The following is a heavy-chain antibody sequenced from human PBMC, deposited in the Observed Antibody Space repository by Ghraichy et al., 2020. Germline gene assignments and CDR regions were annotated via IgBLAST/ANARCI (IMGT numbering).Heavy chain of an antibody. Sequence: ASVKVSCKASGYTFTSYAMHWVRQAPGQRLEWMGWINAGNGNTKYSQKFQGRVTITRDTSASTAYMELSSLRSEDTAVYYCARDLWFGDNYYYYYMDVWGKGTTVTVSS. D-gene: IGHD3-10*01. V-gene: IGHV1-3*01. CDR1: GYTFTSYA. CDR2: INAGNGNT. J-gene: IGHJ6*03. CDR3: ARDLWFGDNYYYYYMDV.